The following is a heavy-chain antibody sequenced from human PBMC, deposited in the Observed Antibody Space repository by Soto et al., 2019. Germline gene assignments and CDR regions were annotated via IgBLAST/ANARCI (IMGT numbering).Heavy chain of an antibody. J-gene: IGHJ6*03. D-gene: IGHD2-2*01. CDR2: IYYSGST. V-gene: IGHV4-39*01. CDR1: GGSISSSSYY. Sequence: SETLSLTCTVSGGSISSSSYYWGWIRQPPGKGLEWIGSIYYSGSTYYNPSLKSRVTISVDTSKNQFSLKLSSVTAADTAVYYCARQASYCSSTSCYPPPKEYYYYYMDVWGKGTTVTVSS. CDR3: ARQASYCSSTSCYPPPKEYYYYYMDV.